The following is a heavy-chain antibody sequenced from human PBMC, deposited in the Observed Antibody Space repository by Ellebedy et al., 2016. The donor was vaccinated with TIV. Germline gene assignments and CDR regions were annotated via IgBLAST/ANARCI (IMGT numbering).Heavy chain of an antibody. V-gene: IGHV3-11*06. J-gene: IGHJ4*02. Sequence: GESLKISCAASGFTFSVYYMSWVRQAPGKGLEWVSCISRSGTYTKYADSVEGRFTISRDIAKNSLYLQMNSLTAEDTAVYYCARDQGSGYDSWSFDYWGQGALVTVSS. CDR1: GFTFSVYY. D-gene: IGHD5-12*01. CDR3: ARDQGSGYDSWSFDY. CDR2: ISRSGTYT.